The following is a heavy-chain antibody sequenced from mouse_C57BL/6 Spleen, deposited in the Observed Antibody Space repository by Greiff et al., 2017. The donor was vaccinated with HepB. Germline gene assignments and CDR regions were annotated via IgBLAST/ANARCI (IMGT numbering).Heavy chain of an antibody. Sequence: EVHLVESGPELVKPGASVKMSCKASGYTFTDYNMHWVKQSHGKSLEWIGYINPNNGGTSYNQKFKGKATLTVNKSSSTAYMELRSLTSEDSAVYYCARHDYDGVWFAYWGQGTLVTVSA. V-gene: IGHV1-22*01. CDR1: GYTFTDYN. CDR2: INPNNGGT. D-gene: IGHD2-4*01. CDR3: ARHDYDGVWFAY. J-gene: IGHJ3*01.